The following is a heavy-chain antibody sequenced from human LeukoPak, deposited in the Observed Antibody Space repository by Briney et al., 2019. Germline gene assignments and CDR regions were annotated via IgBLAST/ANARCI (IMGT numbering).Heavy chain of an antibody. J-gene: IGHJ4*02. CDR2: IRYDGSNK. D-gene: IGHD7-27*01. V-gene: IGHV3-30*02. Sequence: GGSLRLSCAPSGFTFGSYGMHWVRQAPGEGLEWGAFIRYDGSNKNYADSVKGRFIISRDNSKNILYLQMNSLRVEDTAMYYCAKEEGNTLGDYWGQGTLVTVSS. CDR1: GFTFGSYG. CDR3: AKEEGNTLGDY.